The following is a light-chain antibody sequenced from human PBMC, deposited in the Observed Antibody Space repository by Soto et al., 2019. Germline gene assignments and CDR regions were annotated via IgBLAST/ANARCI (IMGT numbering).Light chain of an antibody. J-gene: IGLJ1*01. CDR1: SSDVGGYNY. V-gene: IGLV2-14*01. CDR2: EVS. Sequence: QSVLTQPASVSGSPGQSITISCTGTSSDVGGYNYVSWYQQHPGKAPKLMIYEVSNRPSGVSNRFSGSKSVNTASLTISGLQAEDEADYYCSSYTRSSTLGFGPGTKLTVL. CDR3: SSYTRSSTLG.